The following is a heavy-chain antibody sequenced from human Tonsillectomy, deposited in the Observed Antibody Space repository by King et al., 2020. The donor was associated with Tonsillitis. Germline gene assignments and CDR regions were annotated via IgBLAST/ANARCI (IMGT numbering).Heavy chain of an antibody. Sequence: VQLVESGGGVVQPGTSLRLSCAASGFSFSFYAIHWFRQTPGKGLEWLTVISRDGNKQSYADSVKGRFTVSRDNSKNKLYLQMNSLRAEDTAIYYCARGGFKGWFGDKTPDLDSWGQGILVTVSS. CDR1: GFSFSFYA. CDR3: ARGGFKGWFGDKTPDLDS. CDR2: ISRDGNKQ. J-gene: IGHJ4*02. D-gene: IGHD3-10*01. V-gene: IGHV3-33*05.